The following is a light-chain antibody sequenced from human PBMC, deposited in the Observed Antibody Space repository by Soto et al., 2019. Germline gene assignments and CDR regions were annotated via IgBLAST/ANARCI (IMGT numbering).Light chain of an antibody. CDR3: SSYAGAVV. J-gene: IGLJ2*01. V-gene: IGLV2-23*01. Sequence: QSALTQPASVSGSPGQSITLSCTGTNSGVENYNLVSWYQHHPGKAPKLIIYEGSQRPSGVSDRFSGSKSGNTASLTISGLQAEDEADYYCSSYAGAVVFGGGTKLTVL. CDR2: EGS. CDR1: NSGVENYNL.